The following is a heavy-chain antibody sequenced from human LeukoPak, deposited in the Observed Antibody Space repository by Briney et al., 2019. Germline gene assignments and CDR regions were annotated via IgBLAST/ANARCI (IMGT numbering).Heavy chain of an antibody. J-gene: IGHJ4*02. D-gene: IGHD3-10*01. CDR2: ISAYSGNT. V-gene: IGHV1-18*01. CDR1: GGTSSSYA. CDR3: ARRVRYYYGSGSYYEYYFDY. Sequence: ASVKVSCKASGGTSSSYAISWVRQAPGQGLEWMGWISAYSGNTNYAQKLQGRVTMTTDTSTSTAYMELRSLRSDDTAVYYCARRVRYYYGSGSYYEYYFDYWGQGTLVTVSS.